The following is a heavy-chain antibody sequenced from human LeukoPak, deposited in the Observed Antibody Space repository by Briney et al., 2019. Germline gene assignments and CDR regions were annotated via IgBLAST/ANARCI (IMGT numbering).Heavy chain of an antibody. D-gene: IGHD6-13*01. CDR2: INHSGTT. CDR3: AREVCSSSWYCHY. J-gene: IGHJ4*02. Sequence: QPSETLSLTCAVYGGSFSGYYWSWIRQPRGKGLKWIGEINHSGTTNYNPSLKSRVTISVDTSKNQFSLKLSSVTAADTAVYYCAREVCSSSWYCHYWGQGTLITVSS. V-gene: IGHV4-34*01. CDR1: GGSFSGYY.